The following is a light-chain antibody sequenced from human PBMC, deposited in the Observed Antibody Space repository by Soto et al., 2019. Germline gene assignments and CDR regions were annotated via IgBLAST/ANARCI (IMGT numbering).Light chain of an antibody. Sequence: QSVLTQPPSVSAAPGQKVTISCSGSSSNIGVDYVSWYQQLPGTAPKLLIYDDNERPSGSPVRFSGSKSGTSATLGITGLQTGDEADYYCATRVSGLSTIVFGGGTKLTVL. CDR2: DDN. CDR3: ATRVSGLSTIV. V-gene: IGLV1-51*01. J-gene: IGLJ2*01. CDR1: SSNIGVDY.